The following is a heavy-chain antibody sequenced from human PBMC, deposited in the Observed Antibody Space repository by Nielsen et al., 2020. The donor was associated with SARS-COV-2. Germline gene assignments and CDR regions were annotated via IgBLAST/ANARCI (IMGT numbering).Heavy chain of an antibody. J-gene: IGHJ6*03. CDR3: AKDQDDAYYYYYMDV. CDR2: ISYDGSNK. D-gene: IGHD2-8*01. V-gene: IGHV3-30*18. Sequence: GESLKISCAASGFTFSSYGMHWVRQAPGKGLEWVAVISYDGSNKYYADSVKGRFTISRDNSKNTLYLQMNSLRAEDTAVYYCAKDQDDAYYYYYMDVWGKGTTVTVSS. CDR1: GFTFSSYG.